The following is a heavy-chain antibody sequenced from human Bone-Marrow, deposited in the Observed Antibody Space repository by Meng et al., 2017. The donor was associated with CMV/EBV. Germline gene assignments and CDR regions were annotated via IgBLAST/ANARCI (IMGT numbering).Heavy chain of an antibody. CDR1: GFTFSSYG. CDR3: AKDIVVVPAGGEPSGMAV. Sequence: GESLKISCAASGFTFSSYGMHWVRQAPGKGLEWVAVIWYDGSNKYYADSVKGQFTISRDNSKNTLYLQMNSLRAEDTAVYYCAKDIVVVPAGGEPSGMAVWGPGPTVTGSS. V-gene: IGHV3-33*06. J-gene: IGHJ6*01. CDR2: IWYDGSNK. D-gene: IGHD2-2*01.